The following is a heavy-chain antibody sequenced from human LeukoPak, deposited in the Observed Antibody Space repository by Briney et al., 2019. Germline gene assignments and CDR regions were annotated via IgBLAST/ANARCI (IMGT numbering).Heavy chain of an antibody. J-gene: IGHJ4*02. V-gene: IGHV4-59*01. CDR3: ARERRYGIDY. CDR2: IYYSGST. D-gene: IGHD4-17*01. CDR1: GGSISSYY. Sequence: PSETLSLTCTVSGGSISSYYWSWIRQPPGKGLEWIGYIYYSGSTNYNPSLKSRVTISVDTSKNQFSLKLSSVTAADTAVYYCARERRYGIDYWGQGTLVTVSS.